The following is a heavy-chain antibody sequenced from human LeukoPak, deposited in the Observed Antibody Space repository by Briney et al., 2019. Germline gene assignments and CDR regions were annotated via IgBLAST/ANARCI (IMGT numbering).Heavy chain of an antibody. CDR3: ARAPARARLDY. D-gene: IGHD6-6*01. V-gene: IGHV3-7*01. CDR2: IKLDGSEQ. CDR1: GFTFSRYW. Sequence: PGGSLRLSCAASGFTFSRYWMYWVRQAPGKGLEWVASIKLDGSEQYYVDSVKGRFTISRDNAKSPLYLQMNSLRAEDTAVYYCARAPARARLDYWGQGTLVTVSS. J-gene: IGHJ4*02.